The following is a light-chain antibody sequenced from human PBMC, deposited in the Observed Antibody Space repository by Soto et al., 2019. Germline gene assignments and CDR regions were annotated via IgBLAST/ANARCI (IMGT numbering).Light chain of an antibody. Sequence: IQLTQSPSSLSASVGSRVTITFRASQGIGSYLAWYQQIPGEAPKLLIFAASTLQSGVPSRFSGSGSGTEFTLTISSLQPDDFATYYCQQYSAKWAFGQGTKVDI. CDR1: QGIGSY. J-gene: IGKJ1*01. V-gene: IGKV1-9*01. CDR3: QQYSAKWA. CDR2: AAS.